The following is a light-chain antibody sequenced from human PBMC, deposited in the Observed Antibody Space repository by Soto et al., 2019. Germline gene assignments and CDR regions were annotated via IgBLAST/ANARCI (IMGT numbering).Light chain of an antibody. J-gene: IGKJ4*01. CDR1: QSVSNNY. Sequence: EIVLTQSPGTLSLSPGERATLSCRASQSVSNNYLAWYQQKPGQAPRLLIYDASNRATGIPARFSGSGSGTDFTLSISSLEPEDFAVYYCQQRSNFGGGTKVDIK. CDR3: QQRSN. CDR2: DAS. V-gene: IGKV3-11*01.